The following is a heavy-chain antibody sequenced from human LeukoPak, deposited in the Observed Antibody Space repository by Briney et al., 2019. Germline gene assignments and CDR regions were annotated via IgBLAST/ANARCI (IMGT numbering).Heavy chain of an antibody. CDR3: AKASTYGDYGTFDY. D-gene: IGHD4-17*01. Sequence: PGGSLRLSCAASGFTFSSFAMSWVRQAPGKGLGWLSTIYSSGDYTYYADSVKGRFTISRDNSENTLYLQMDGLRAEDAAVYYCAKASTYGDYGTFDYWGQGTLVTVSS. CDR1: GFTFSSFA. CDR2: IYSSGDYT. J-gene: IGHJ4*02. V-gene: IGHV3-23*01.